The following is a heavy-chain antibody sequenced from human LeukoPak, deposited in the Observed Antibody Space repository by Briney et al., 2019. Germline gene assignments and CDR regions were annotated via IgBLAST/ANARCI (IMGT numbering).Heavy chain of an antibody. CDR3: AKDLRAVSGWFDGGY. D-gene: IGHD6-19*01. J-gene: IGHJ4*02. CDR2: ISGSADTT. CDR1: GFTFSSYA. Sequence: GGSLRLSCAASGFTFSSYAMNWVRQAPGKGLEWVSSISGSADTTYYADSVKGRFTLSRDNSKNTLYLQMNSLRAEDTAVYYCAKDLRAVSGWFDGGYWGQGTLVTVSS. V-gene: IGHV3-23*01.